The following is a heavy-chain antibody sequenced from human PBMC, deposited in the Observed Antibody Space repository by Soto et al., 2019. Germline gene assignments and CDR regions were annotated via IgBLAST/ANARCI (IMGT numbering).Heavy chain of an antibody. D-gene: IGHD6-6*01. CDR3: ARGVKAARPHWFDP. Sequence: QVQLVQSGAEVKKPGASVKVSCTASGYTFTSYDINWVRQATGQGLEWMGWMNPNSGNTGYAQKCQGRVTMTRNTSISTAYMELSSRRSEDTAVDYCARGVKAARPHWFDPWGQGTLVTVSS. CDR1: GYTFTSYD. CDR2: MNPNSGNT. V-gene: IGHV1-8*01. J-gene: IGHJ5*02.